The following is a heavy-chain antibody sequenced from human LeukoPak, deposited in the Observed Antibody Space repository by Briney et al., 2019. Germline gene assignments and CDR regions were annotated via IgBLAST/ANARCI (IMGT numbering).Heavy chain of an antibody. Sequence: PSETLSLTCAVYGGSFSGYYWSWIRQPPGKGLEWSGEINHRGSSNYNPSLKSRVTISVDTSKNQFSLKLSSVTAADTAVYYCACSYYYDSSGYKYNWFDPWGQGTLVTVSS. CDR2: INHRGSS. CDR1: GGSFSGYY. CDR3: ACSYYYDSSGYKYNWFDP. V-gene: IGHV4-34*01. D-gene: IGHD3-22*01. J-gene: IGHJ5*02.